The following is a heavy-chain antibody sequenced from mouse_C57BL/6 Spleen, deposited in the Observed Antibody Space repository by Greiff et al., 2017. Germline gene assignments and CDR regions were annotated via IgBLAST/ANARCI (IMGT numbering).Heavy chain of an antibody. CDR1: GYAFSSYW. CDR3: ARSLYGYDGGTWFAY. Sequence: LQQSGASVKISCKASGYAFSSYWMNWVKQRPGKGLEWIGQIYPGDGDTNYNGKFKGKATLTADKSSSTAYMQLSSLTSEDSAVYFCARSLYGYDGGTWFAYWGQGTLVTVSA. J-gene: IGHJ3*01. V-gene: IGHV1-80*01. D-gene: IGHD2-2*01. CDR2: IYPGDGDT.